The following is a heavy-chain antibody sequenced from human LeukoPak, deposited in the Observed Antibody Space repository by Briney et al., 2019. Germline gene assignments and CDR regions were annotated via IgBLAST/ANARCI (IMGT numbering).Heavy chain of an antibody. J-gene: IGHJ4*02. D-gene: IGHD2-15*01. Sequence: SETLSLTCAVYGGSFSGYYWSWIRQPPGKGLEWIGEINHSGSTNYNPSLKSRVTISVDTSKNQFSLKLSSVTAADTAVYYCASLRLRHSDSWGQGTLVTVSS. V-gene: IGHV4-34*01. CDR1: GGSFSGYY. CDR2: INHSGST. CDR3: ASLRLRHSDS.